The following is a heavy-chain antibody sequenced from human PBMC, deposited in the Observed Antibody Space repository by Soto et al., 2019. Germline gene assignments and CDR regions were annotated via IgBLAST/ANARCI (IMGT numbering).Heavy chain of an antibody. V-gene: IGHV5-51*01. J-gene: IGHJ4*02. CDR1: GYTFSKFW. Sequence: EVQLVQSGAEVKKPGESLKLSCKGSGYTFSKFWLGWVRQMPGKGLELMGIIYPDDSDTRYSPSFRGQVTISADKSISTAYLQWSSLKASDTAMYYCARLPSDYRIGWHFDYWGQGTPVTVSS. CDR2: IYPDDSDT. D-gene: IGHD6-19*01. CDR3: ARLPSDYRIGWHFDY.